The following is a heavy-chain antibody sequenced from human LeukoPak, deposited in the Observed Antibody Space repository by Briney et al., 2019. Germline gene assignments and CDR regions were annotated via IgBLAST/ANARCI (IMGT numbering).Heavy chain of an antibody. CDR1: GFTFSKYW. Sequence: SGGSLRLSCEDSGFTFSKYWLHWVRQTPGKGLVWVSRSDGSDTSYADSVKGRFTISRDNAKNTLFLQMSSLRAEDTAVYYCARVESGSCSNTRCRSIDFWGQGTLVTVSS. V-gene: IGHV3-74*01. CDR3: ARVESGSCSNTRCRSIDF. CDR2: SDGSDT. D-gene: IGHD2-2*01. J-gene: IGHJ4*02.